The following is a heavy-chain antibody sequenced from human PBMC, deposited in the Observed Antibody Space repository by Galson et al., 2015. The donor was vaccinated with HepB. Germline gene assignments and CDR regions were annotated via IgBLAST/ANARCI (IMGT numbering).Heavy chain of an antibody. CDR2: IYHSGRT. V-gene: IGHV4-59*01. CDR1: GGSIRTYY. J-gene: IGHJ5*02. D-gene: IGHD1-1*01. Sequence: LSLTCTVSGGSIRTYYWSWIRQPPGKGLEWLGYIYHSGRTNYNPSLKSRVIISQDMSKNQFSLKLSSVTAADTAVYYCARDGGSSENGRQWFDPWGQGTLVTVSS. CDR3: ARDGGSSENGRQWFDP.